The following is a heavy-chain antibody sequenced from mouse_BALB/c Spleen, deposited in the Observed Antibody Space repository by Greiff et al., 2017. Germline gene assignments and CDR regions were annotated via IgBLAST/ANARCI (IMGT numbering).Heavy chain of an antibody. CDR1: GFSLTSYD. V-gene: IGHV2-9-2*01. CDR2: IWTGGGT. J-gene: IGHJ4*01. Sequence: VNVVESGPGLVAPSQSLSITCTVSGFSLTSYDISWIRQPPGKGLEWLGVIWTGGGTNYTSAFMSRLSISKDNSKSQVFLKMNSLQTDDTAIYYCVRDGDAMDYWGQGTSVTVSS. CDR3: VRDGDAMDY.